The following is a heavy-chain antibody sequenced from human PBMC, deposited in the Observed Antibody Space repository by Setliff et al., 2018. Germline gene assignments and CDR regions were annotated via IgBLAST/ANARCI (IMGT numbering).Heavy chain of an antibody. CDR1: GGSFSGYY. Sequence: SETLSLTCAVYGGSFSGYYWSWIRQPPGKGLELIGEINHTGSTNYNPSLKSRVTISVDTSKNQFFLRLTSVTAADTAVYYCARSNMGNYYDSGRYYYYFFLDVLGKGTTVTVS. CDR2: INHTGST. V-gene: IGHV4-34*01. CDR3: ARSNMGNYYDSGRYYYYFFLDV. J-gene: IGHJ6*03. D-gene: IGHD3-10*01.